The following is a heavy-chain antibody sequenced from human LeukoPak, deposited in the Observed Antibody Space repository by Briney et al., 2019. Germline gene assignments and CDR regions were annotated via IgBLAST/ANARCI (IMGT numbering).Heavy chain of an antibody. V-gene: IGHV3-21*01. CDR1: GFTFSNYG. CDR3: ARDDYDSSGTKYFQH. J-gene: IGHJ1*01. Sequence: GGTLRLSCAASGFTFSNYGMNWVRQAPGKGLEWVSSISSSSSYIYYADSVKGRFTISRDNAKNSLYLQMNSLRAEDTAVYYCARDDYDSSGTKYFQHWGQGTLVTVSS. CDR2: ISSSSSYI. D-gene: IGHD3-22*01.